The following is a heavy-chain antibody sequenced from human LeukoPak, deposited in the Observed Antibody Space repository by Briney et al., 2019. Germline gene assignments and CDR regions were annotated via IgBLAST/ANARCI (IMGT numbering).Heavy chain of an antibody. V-gene: IGHV4-59*11. CDR1: GGSISSHY. CDR3: AREVYYYDSSGYYLRYMDV. CDR2: IYYSGST. Sequence: SETLSLTCTVSGGSISSHYWSWIRQPPGKGLEWIGYIYYSGSTNYNPSLKSRVTISVDTSRNQFSLKLSSVTAADTAVYYCAREVYYYDSSGYYLRYMDVWGKGTTATVSS. J-gene: IGHJ6*03. D-gene: IGHD3-22*01.